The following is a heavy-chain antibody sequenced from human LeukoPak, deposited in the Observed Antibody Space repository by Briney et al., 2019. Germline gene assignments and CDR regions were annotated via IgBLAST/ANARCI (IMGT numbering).Heavy chain of an antibody. D-gene: IGHD2-21*01. CDR2: IKSKADGGTT. CDR3: TTIHY. J-gene: IGHJ4*02. V-gene: IGHV3-15*01. CDR1: EFTFSNAW. Sequence: TGGSLRLSCAASEFTFSNAWMSWVRQAPGKGLEWVGRIKSKADGGTTDYAAPVKGRFTIPRDDPKTILCLQMNSLKTEDTAVYYCTTIHYWGQGTLVTVSS.